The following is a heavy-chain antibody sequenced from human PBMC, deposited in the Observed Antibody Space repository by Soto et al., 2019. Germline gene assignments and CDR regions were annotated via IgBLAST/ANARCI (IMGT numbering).Heavy chain of an antibody. V-gene: IGHV1-69*01. CDR3: ARGPTAYYGSGSYKVCFDY. J-gene: IGHJ4*02. Sequence: QVQLVQSGAEVNKPGSSVKVSCKASGGTFSSYAISWVRLAPGQGLEWMGGIIPIFVTANDAQKFQGRVTLTVDESSNTGYMELSSLGSEDTAVYYCARGPTAYYGSGSYKVCFDYWGQGTLVTVSS. D-gene: IGHD3-10*01. CDR2: IIPIFVTA. CDR1: GGTFSSYA.